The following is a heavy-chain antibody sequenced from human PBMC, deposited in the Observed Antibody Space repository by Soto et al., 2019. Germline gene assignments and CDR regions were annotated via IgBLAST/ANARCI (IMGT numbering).Heavy chain of an antibody. D-gene: IGHD4-4*01. Sequence: PGESLKISCQGSGYSFTDYWIGWVRQMPGKGLEWMGIIFPGDSYTNYSPSFQGHVTISADKSISTAYLQWSSLKASDTAMYYCARQITVRDYYGMDVWGQGTTVTVSS. CDR3: ARQITVRDYYGMDV. CDR2: IFPGDSYT. J-gene: IGHJ6*02. CDR1: GYSFTDYW. V-gene: IGHV5-51*01.